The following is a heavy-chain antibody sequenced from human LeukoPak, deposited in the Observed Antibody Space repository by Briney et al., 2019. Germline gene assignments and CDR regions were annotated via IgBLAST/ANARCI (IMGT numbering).Heavy chain of an antibody. CDR3: ARDNGGYSSGFGGYYFDY. CDR1: GFTVSSNY. J-gene: IGHJ4*02. V-gene: IGHV3-53*05. Sequence: PGGSLRLSCAASGFTVSSNYMSWVRQAPGKGLERVSVIYSGGTTYYADSVKGRFTISRDNSKNTLYLQMNSLRAEDTAVYYCARDNGGYSSGFGGYYFDYWGQGTLVTVSS. CDR2: IYSGGTT. D-gene: IGHD6-19*01.